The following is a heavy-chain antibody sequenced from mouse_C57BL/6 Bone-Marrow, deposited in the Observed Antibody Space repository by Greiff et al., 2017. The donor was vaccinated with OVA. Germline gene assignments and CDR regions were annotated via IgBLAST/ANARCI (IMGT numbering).Heavy chain of an antibody. Sequence: DVQLVESGPGLVKPSQSLSLTCSVTGYSITSGYYWNWIRQFPGNKLEWMGYISYDGSNNYNPSLKNRISITRDTSKNQFFLKLNSVTTEDTATYYCARGGLIYPRFDYWGQGTTLTVSS. D-gene: IGHD2-3*01. J-gene: IGHJ2*01. CDR3: ARGGLIYPRFDY. CDR1: GYSITSGYY. V-gene: IGHV3-6*01. CDR2: ISYDGSN.